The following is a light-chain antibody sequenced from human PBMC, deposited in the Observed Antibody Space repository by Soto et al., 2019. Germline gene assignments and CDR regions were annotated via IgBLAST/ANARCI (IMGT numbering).Light chain of an antibody. CDR2: EVS. J-gene: IGLJ1*01. Sequence: QSVLTQPASVSGSPGQSITISCTGTSSDVGTYNYVSWYQHHPGKAPKLIIYEVSNRPSGVSNRFSGSKSGSTASLTISGLHAEDEADYHCTSYTRDTALVFGTGTNVTVL. CDR1: SSDVGTYNY. CDR3: TSYTRDTALV. V-gene: IGLV2-14*01.